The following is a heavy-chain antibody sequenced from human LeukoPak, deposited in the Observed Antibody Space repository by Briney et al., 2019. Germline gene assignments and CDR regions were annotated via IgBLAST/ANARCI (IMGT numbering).Heavy chain of an antibody. CDR2: IYRTGSA. CDR3: ARSPETDYGDYADY. J-gene: IGHJ4*02. V-gene: IGHV4-4*02. D-gene: IGHD4-17*01. Sequence: SETLSLTCAVSGVSISSSHWWSWVRQPPGRGLEWIGEIYRTGSANYNPSLKSRVTMSVDTSKNQFSLKLSSVTAADTAVYYCARSPETDYGDYADYWGQGTLVTVSS. CDR1: GVSISSSHW.